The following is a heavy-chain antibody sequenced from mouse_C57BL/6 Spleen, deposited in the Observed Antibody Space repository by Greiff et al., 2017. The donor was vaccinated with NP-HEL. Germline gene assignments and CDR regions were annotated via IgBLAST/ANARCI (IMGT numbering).Heavy chain of an antibody. CDR3: ARGTVVAGFDY. Sequence: QVQLQQSGAELVRPGTSVKVSCKASGYAFTNYLIEWVKQRPGQGLEWIGVINPGSGGTNYNEKFKGKATLTADKSSSPAYMQLSSLTSEDSAVYFWARGTVVAGFDYWGQGATLTVSS. V-gene: IGHV1-54*01. J-gene: IGHJ2*01. CDR2: INPGSGGT. D-gene: IGHD1-1*01. CDR1: GYAFTNYL.